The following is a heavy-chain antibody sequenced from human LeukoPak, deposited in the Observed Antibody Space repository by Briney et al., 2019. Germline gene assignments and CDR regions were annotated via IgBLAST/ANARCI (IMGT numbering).Heavy chain of an antibody. J-gene: IGHJ4*02. CDR1: GGTFSSYA. Sequence: GASVKVSCKASGGTFSSYAISWVRQAPGQGLEWMGGIIPIFGTANYAQKFQGRVTITADESTSTAYMELSSLRSEDTAVYYCARGGEDIVVVPAVSWGQGTLVTVSS. D-gene: IGHD2-2*01. CDR3: ARGGEDIVVVPAVS. V-gene: IGHV1-69*13. CDR2: IIPIFGTA.